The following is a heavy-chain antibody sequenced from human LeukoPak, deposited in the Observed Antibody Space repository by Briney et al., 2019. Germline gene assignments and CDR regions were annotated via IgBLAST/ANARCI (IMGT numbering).Heavy chain of an antibody. CDR2: ISSSGSTI. J-gene: IGHJ6*03. CDR3: ARSISGTDMDV. V-gene: IGHV3-11*04. Sequence: GSLRLSCAASGFPFSDYYRRWIPQAPGKAVELVSYISSSGSTIYYADSVKGRFTISRDNAKNSLYLQMNSLRAEDTAVYYCARSISGTDMDVWGKGTTVTVSS. CDR1: GFPFSDYY. D-gene: IGHD6-13*01.